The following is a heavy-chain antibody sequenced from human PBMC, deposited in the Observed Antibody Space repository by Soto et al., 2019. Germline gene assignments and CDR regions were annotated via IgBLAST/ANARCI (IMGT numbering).Heavy chain of an antibody. D-gene: IGHD2-2*01. CDR3: ASVPAARLYNWFDP. CDR2: IYYSGST. CDR1: GGSISSGDYY. Sequence: SETLSLTCPVSGGSISSGDYYWSWIRQPPGKGLEWIGYIYYSGSTYYNPSLKSRLTISVDTSKNQFSLKLSSVTAADTAVYYCASVPAARLYNWFDPWGQLTLVTVS. J-gene: IGHJ5*02. V-gene: IGHV4-30-4*01.